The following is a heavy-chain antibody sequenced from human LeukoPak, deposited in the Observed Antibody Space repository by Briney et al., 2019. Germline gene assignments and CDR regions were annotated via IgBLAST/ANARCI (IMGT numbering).Heavy chain of an antibody. J-gene: IGHJ4*02. CDR2: IYYSGST. CDR3: ARLAGGSLDY. Sequence: SETLSLTCTVSGGSISSSSYYWGWIRQPPGKGLEWIGSIYYSGSTYYNPSLNSRVTISVDTSKNQFSLKLSSVTAADTAVYYCARLAGGSLDYWGQGTLVTVSS. CDR1: GGSISSSSYY. V-gene: IGHV4-39*01. D-gene: IGHD1-26*01.